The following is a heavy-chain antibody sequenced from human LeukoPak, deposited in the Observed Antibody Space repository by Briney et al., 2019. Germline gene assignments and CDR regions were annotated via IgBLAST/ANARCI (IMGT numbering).Heavy chain of an antibody. CDR1: GYSIGSGYY. CDR3: ARLRRAALIDP. J-gene: IGHJ5*02. D-gene: IGHD6-25*01. CDR2: IYHSGGT. V-gene: IGHV4-38-2*02. Sequence: PSETLSLTCTVSGYSIGSGYYWGWIRQPPGKGLEWIGSIYHSGGTYYNPSLTSRVTISVDTSKNQFSLKLSSVTAADTAVYYCARLRRAALIDPWGQGTLVTVSS.